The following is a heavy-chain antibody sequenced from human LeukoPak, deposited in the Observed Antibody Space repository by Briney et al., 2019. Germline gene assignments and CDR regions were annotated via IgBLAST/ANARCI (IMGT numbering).Heavy chain of an antibody. CDR3: AEDRSGWDKTFDY. Sequence: GGSLRLSYAASGFTFDDYAMHWVRQAPGKGLEWVSGISWNSGSIGYADSVKGRFTISRDNAKNSLYLQMNSLRAEDTALYYCAEDRSGWDKTFDYWGQGTLVTVSS. D-gene: IGHD6-19*01. CDR1: GFTFDDYA. CDR2: ISWNSGSI. V-gene: IGHV3-9*01. J-gene: IGHJ4*02.